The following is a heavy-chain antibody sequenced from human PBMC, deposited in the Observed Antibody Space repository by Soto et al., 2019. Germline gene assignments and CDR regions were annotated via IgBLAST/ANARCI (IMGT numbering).Heavy chain of an antibody. V-gene: IGHV4-39*01. J-gene: IGHJ4*02. D-gene: IGHD2-2*03. CDR2: FFHSGST. CDR3: ARRSIGHGSAHAHYFDY. CDR1: GGSFLTSSYY. Sequence: SETLSLTCTVSGGSFLTSSYYWGWIRQPPGKGLEWIGTFFHSGSTAHNPSLKSRVTVSMDTSKNQFSLKLTSVTAADTAVYYCARRSIGHGSAHAHYFDYWGQGILVTVSS.